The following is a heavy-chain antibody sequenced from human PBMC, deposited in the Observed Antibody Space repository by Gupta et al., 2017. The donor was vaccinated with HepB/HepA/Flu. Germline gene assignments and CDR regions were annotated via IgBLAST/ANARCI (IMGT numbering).Heavy chain of an antibody. Sequence: QVQLQEPGSGLLKPSETLSLTCAVSGGSMSGYYWTWMRHPPGKELEWIGYMYYTGSTNDNPSLKSRVAVLVDTSKKQISLRLSSGTVADTAVYFCARAPYADYGLDVWGQGTTVTVSS. CDR2: MYYTGST. CDR1: GGSMSGYY. CDR3: ARAPYADYGLDV. D-gene: IGHD2-2*01. V-gene: IGHV4-59*01. J-gene: IGHJ6*02.